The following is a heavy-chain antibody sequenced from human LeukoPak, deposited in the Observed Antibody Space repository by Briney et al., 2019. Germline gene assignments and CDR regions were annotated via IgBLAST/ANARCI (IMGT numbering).Heavy chain of an antibody. Sequence: SVKVSCKASGGTFSGYAISWVRQAPGQGLEWMGGIIPIFGTANYAQKFQGRVTITADESTSTAYMELSSLRSEDTAVYYCASAPYDYVWGSYRYHFDYWGQGTLVTVSS. J-gene: IGHJ4*02. D-gene: IGHD3-16*02. V-gene: IGHV1-69*13. CDR1: GGTFSGYA. CDR2: IIPIFGTA. CDR3: ASAPYDYVWGSYRYHFDY.